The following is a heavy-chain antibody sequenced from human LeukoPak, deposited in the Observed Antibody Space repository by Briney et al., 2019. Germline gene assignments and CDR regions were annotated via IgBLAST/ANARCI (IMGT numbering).Heavy chain of an antibody. Sequence: GGSLRLSCTASGFTFDDYGMSWVRQAPGKGLEWVSGINWNGGSTGYADSMKGRFTISRDSAKNSLYLQMNSLRAEDTALYYCARGNSGYVSGLGDYWGQGTLVTVSS. CDR2: INWNGGST. V-gene: IGHV3-20*04. CDR3: ARGNSGYVSGLGDY. J-gene: IGHJ4*02. D-gene: IGHD5-12*01. CDR1: GFTFDDYG.